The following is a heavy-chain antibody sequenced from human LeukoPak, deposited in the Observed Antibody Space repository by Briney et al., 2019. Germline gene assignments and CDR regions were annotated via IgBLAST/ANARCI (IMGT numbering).Heavy chain of an antibody. J-gene: IGHJ6*03. CDR1: GFTFSDYY. CDR2: ISSSGSTI. D-gene: IGHD4-11*01. Sequence: GGSLRLSCAASGFTFSDYYMSWIRQAPGKGLEWVSYISSSGSTIYYADSVKGRSTISRDNAKNSLYLQMNSLRAEDTAVYYCARDPMTTEGYYYYYMDVWGKGTTVTVSS. V-gene: IGHV3-11*04. CDR3: ARDPMTTEGYYYYYMDV.